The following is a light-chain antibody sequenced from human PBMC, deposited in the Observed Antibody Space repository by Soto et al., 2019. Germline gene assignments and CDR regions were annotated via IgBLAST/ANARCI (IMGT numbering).Light chain of an antibody. V-gene: IGLV2-14*01. CDR3: SSSTTGSTPVV. CDR2: DVS. CDR1: SRDVGGYNY. Sequence: QSVLTQPDSVSGSPGQSITISCTGTSRDVGGYNYVSWYQQHPGKAPKFMIYDVSNRPSGVSDRFSGSKSGNTASLTISGLQAEDEAAYYCSSSTTGSTPVVFGGGTKLTVL. J-gene: IGLJ2*01.